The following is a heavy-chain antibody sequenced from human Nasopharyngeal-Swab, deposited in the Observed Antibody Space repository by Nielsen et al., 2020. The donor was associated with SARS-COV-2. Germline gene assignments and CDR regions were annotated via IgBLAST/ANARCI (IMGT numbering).Heavy chain of an antibody. CDR1: GFTFRSYA. Sequence: GESLKISCAASGFTFRSYAMSWVRQAPGKGLEWVSAISGSGGSTYYADSVKGRFTISRDNSKNTLYLQMNSLRAEDTAVYYCAKVGVIDIVVVPAAISTYYFDYWGQGTLVTVSS. V-gene: IGHV3-23*01. CDR2: ISGSGGST. CDR3: AKVGVIDIVVVPAAISTYYFDY. D-gene: IGHD2-2*01. J-gene: IGHJ4*02.